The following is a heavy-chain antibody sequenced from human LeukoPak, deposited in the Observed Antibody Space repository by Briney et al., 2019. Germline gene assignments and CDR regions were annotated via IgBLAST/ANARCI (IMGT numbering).Heavy chain of an antibody. Sequence: ASVKVSCKASGYTFTSYDINWVRRATGQGLEWMGWMNPNSGSTGYAQKFQGRVTMTRNTSISTAYMELSSLRSEDTAVYYCARVSSLRGAFDIWGQGTMVTVSS. V-gene: IGHV1-8*01. CDR2: MNPNSGST. D-gene: IGHD3-10*01. CDR1: GYTFTSYD. J-gene: IGHJ3*02. CDR3: ARVSSLRGAFDI.